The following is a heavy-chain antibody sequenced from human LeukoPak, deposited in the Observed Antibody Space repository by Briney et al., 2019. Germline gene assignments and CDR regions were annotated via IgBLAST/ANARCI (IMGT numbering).Heavy chain of an antibody. D-gene: IGHD6-19*01. CDR2: FDPEDGET. J-gene: IGHJ5*02. Sequence: GASVKVSCKVSGYTLTELSMHWVRQAPGKGLEWMGGFDPEDGETIYAQKFQGRVTITTDESTSTAYMELSSLRSEDTAVYYCARVGWLAHNWFDPWGQGTLVTVSS. V-gene: IGHV1-24*01. CDR1: GYTLTELS. CDR3: ARVGWLAHNWFDP.